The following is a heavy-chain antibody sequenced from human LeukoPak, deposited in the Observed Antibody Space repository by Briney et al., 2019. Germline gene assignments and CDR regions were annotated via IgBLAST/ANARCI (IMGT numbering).Heavy chain of an antibody. V-gene: IGHV3-74*01. J-gene: IGHJ4*02. CDR2: INTDGNSI. D-gene: IGHD3-22*01. CDR3: ARDTDYDSSGYYIDY. CDR1: GFMFSNYW. Sequence: PGGSLRPSCAASGFMFSNYWMHWVRQAPGKGLVWVSRINTDGNSIYYADSVKGRFTISRDNAKNSLYLQMNSLRAEDTAVYYCARDTDYDSSGYYIDYWGQGTLVTVSS.